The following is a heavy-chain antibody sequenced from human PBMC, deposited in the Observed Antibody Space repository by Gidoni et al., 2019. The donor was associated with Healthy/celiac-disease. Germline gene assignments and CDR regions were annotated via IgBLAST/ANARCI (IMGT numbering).Heavy chain of an antibody. CDR3: AKPNRLYDFWSGKN. CDR1: GFTFSSYA. CDR2: MSGSGGST. Sequence: EVQLLASGGGLVQPGGSLRPACAASGFTFSSYAMSWVRQAPWKGLEWVSAMSGSGGSTYYADSGKGRFTISRDNAKNSLYLQMNSLRAEDTAVYYCAKPNRLYDFWSGKNWGQGTLVTVSS. V-gene: IGHV3-23*01. J-gene: IGHJ4*02. D-gene: IGHD3-3*01.